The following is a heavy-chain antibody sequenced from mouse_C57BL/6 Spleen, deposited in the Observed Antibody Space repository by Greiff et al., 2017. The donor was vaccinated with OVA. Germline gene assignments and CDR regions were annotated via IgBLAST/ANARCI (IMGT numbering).Heavy chain of an antibody. D-gene: IGHD1-1*01. Sequence: QVQLKESGAELARPGASVKLSCKASGYTFTSYGISWVKQRTGQGLEWIGEIYPRSGNTYYNEKFKGKATLTADKSSSTAYMELRSLTSEDSAVYFCARSYGSSQDYFDYWGQGTTLTVSS. CDR3: ARSYGSSQDYFDY. V-gene: IGHV1-81*01. J-gene: IGHJ2*01. CDR2: IYPRSGNT. CDR1: GYTFTSYG.